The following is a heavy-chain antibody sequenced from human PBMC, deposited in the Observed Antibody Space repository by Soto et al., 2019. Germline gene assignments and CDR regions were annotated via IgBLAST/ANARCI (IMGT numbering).Heavy chain of an antibody. Sequence: QLQLQESGPGLVKPSETLSLTCTVSGGSISSSGYYWGWIRQPPGKGLEWIGNFYYSGSSFYNPSLKSRVTISVDTSKNQFSLNLSSVTAADTAVYYCARRYTGDSFDYWGQGTLVTVSS. V-gene: IGHV4-39*01. CDR1: GGSISSSGYY. D-gene: IGHD2-2*02. J-gene: IGHJ4*02. CDR2: FYYSGSS. CDR3: ARRYTGDSFDY.